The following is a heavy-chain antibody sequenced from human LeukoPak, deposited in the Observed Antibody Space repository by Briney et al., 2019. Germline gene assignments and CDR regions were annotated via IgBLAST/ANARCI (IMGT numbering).Heavy chain of an antibody. J-gene: IGHJ6*02. CDR2: IIPIFGTA. CDR1: GYTFTSYG. D-gene: IGHD4-17*01. CDR3: AREAVTTGMDYYYYYGMDV. V-gene: IGHV1-69*13. Sequence: SVKVSCKASGYTFTSYGISWVRQAPGQGLEWMGGIIPIFGTANYAQKFQGRVTITADESTSTAYMELSSLRSEDTAVYYCAREAVTTGMDYYYYYGMDVWGQGTTVTVPS.